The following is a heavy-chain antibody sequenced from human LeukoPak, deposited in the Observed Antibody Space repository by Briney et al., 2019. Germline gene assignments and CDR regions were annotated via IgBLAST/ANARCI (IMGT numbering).Heavy chain of an antibody. CDR1: GFTFSDYY. D-gene: IGHD2-21*02. V-gene: IGHV3-11*04. CDR3: ARELAYCGGDCYSGVFDP. J-gene: IGHJ5*02. CDR2: ISSSGSTI. Sequence: GGSLRLSCAASGFTFSDYYMSWIRQAPGKGQEWVSYISSSGSTIYYADSVKGRFTISRDNAKNSLYLQMNSLRAEDTAVYYCARELAYCGGDCYSGVFDPWGQGTLVTVSS.